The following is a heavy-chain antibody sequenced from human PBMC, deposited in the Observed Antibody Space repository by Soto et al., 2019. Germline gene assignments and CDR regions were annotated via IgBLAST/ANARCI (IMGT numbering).Heavy chain of an antibody. Sequence: SVKVSCKASGFTFTTSAIQWVRQARGQRLEWIGWIVVGSGKTNYAQEFQERVTITRDMSTSTAYMELSSLRAEDTAVYFCAKEKEDSSGPWYYYGMDVWGQGTTVTVSS. D-gene: IGHD6-19*01. CDR1: GFTFTTSA. J-gene: IGHJ6*02. V-gene: IGHV1-58*02. CDR3: AKEKEDSSGPWYYYGMDV. CDR2: IVVGSGKT.